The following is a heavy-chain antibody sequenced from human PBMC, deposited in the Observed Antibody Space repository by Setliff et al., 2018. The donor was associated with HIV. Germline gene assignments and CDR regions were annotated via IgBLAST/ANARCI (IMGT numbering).Heavy chain of an antibody. D-gene: IGHD3-3*02. CDR1: GASINTINHL. Sequence: SETLSLTCAVSGASINTINHLWDWICQPPGKGLEWIGSVYFTGDAYYNPSLKSRVTLSVDTSKNLFSLELRSVTAADTAVYYCVRHISPVDAFDVWGQGTMVTVSS. CDR2: VYFTGDA. J-gene: IGHJ3*01. CDR3: VRHISPVDAFDV. V-gene: IGHV4-39*01.